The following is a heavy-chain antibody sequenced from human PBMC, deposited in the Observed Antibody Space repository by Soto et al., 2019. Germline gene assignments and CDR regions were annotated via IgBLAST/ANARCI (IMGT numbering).Heavy chain of an antibody. CDR3: AREQSSSWSQYFDY. J-gene: IGHJ4*02. D-gene: IGHD6-13*01. Sequence: GASVKVSCKASGYTFTSYGISWVRQAPGQGLEWMGWISAYNGNTNYAQKLQGRVTMTTDTSTSTAYMELRSLRSDDTAVYYCAREQSSSWSQYFDYWGQGTLVTVSS. V-gene: IGHV1-18*01. CDR1: GYTFTSYG. CDR2: ISAYNGNT.